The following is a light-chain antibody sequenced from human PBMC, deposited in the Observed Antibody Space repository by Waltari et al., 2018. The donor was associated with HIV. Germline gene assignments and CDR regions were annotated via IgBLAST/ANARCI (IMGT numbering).Light chain of an antibody. CDR1: SSDIGAFSF. CDR3: SSFTTSNSLL. J-gene: IGLJ2*01. CDR2: EVS. V-gene: IGLV2-14*01. Sequence: QSALTQPASVSGSPGQSITVSFTGTSSDIGAFSFCSWYQQTPGTAPKIVISEVSNRPSGISYRFSGSKSGNTASLTISGLQTEDEADYYCSSFTTSNSLLFGGGTKVTVL.